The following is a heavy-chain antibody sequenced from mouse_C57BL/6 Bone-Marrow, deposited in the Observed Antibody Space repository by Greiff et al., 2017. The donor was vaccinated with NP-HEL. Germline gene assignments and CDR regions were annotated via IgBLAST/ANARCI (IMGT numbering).Heavy chain of an antibody. CDR3: AVWFNWYFDG. V-gene: IGHV1-55*01. CDR1: GYTFTSYR. CDR2: IYPGSGST. J-gene: IGHJ1*03. Sequence: VQLQQPGAELVKPGASVKMSCKASGYTFTSYRITWVKQRPGQGLEWIGDIYPGSGSTNYNEKFKSKATLTVDTSSSPAYIQISSLTSEDSAVYYCAVWFNWYFDGWGTGTTVTVSS. D-gene: IGHD2-10*02.